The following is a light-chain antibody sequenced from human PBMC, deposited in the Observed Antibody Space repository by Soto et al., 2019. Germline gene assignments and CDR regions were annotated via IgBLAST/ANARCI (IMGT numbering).Light chain of an antibody. Sequence: DIVLTQSPGTLSLSPGERATLSCRASQSVSSTYLAWYQQQPGQAPRLLIYGASNRATGIPDRFSGSGSGTDFTLTISRLEPEDFAVYYCQQYGSSSWTFGQGTKVEIK. J-gene: IGKJ1*01. V-gene: IGKV3-20*01. CDR1: QSVSSTY. CDR3: QQYGSSSWT. CDR2: GAS.